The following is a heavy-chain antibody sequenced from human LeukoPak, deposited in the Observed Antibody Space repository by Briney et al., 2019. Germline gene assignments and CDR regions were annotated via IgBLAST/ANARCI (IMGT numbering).Heavy chain of an antibody. Sequence: GGSLRLSCAASGFTFSSYSMNWVRQAPGKGLEWVSSISSSSSYIYYADSVKGRFTISRDNAKNSPYLQMNSLRAEDTAVYYCARDRGIQYGMDVWGQGTTVTVSS. J-gene: IGHJ6*02. CDR1: GFTFSSYS. CDR2: ISSSSSYI. V-gene: IGHV3-21*01. D-gene: IGHD3-10*01. CDR3: ARDRGIQYGMDV.